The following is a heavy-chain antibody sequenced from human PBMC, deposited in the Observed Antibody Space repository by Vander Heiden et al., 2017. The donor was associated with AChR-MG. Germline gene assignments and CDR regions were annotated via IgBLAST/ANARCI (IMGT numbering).Heavy chain of an antibody. J-gene: IGHJ4*02. CDR1: GYTFTGYY. Sequence: QVQLVQSGAEVKKPGVSVKVSCKASGYTFTGYYVHWVRQAPGQGLEWMGWINPNSGGTNYAQKFQGRVTMTRDTSISTAYMELSRLRSDDTAVYYCARDPRYCSGGSCYGAPDYWGQGTLVTVSS. D-gene: IGHD2-15*01. CDR2: INPNSGGT. V-gene: IGHV1-2*02. CDR3: ARDPRYCSGGSCYGAPDY.